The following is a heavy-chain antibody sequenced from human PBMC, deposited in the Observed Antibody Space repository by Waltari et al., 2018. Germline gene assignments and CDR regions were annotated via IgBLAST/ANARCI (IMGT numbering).Heavy chain of an antibody. D-gene: IGHD6-6*01. Sequence: QVQLVQSGAEVKKPGSSVKVSCKASGGTFSSYDISWVRKAPGQGLEWMGGSIPIFGTANYAQKFQGRVTITEDESTSTAYMELSSLRSEDTAVYYCARGNVEYSSSGSQHWGQGTLVTVSS. J-gene: IGHJ1*01. CDR1: GGTFSSYD. CDR3: ARGNVEYSSSGSQH. V-gene: IGHV1-69*12. CDR2: SIPIFGTA.